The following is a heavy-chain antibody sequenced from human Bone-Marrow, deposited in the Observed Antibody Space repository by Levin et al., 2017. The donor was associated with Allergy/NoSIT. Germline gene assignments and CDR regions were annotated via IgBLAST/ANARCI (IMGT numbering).Heavy chain of an antibody. V-gene: IGHV1-69*04. CDR3: ARAGSSSWSYYMDV. J-gene: IGHJ6*03. D-gene: IGHD6-13*01. Sequence: KISCKASGGTFSSYAISWVRQAPGQGLEWMGRIIPILGIANYAQKFQGRVTITADKSTSTAYMELSSLRSEDTAVYYCARAGSSSWSYYMDVWGKGTTVTVSS. CDR1: GGTFSSYA. CDR2: IIPILGIA.